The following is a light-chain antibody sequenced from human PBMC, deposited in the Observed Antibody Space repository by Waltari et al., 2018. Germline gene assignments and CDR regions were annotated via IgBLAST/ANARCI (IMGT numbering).Light chain of an antibody. CDR2: WAS. V-gene: IGKV4-1*01. J-gene: IGKJ3*01. CDR3: QQYYSTPPFT. CDR1: QSILYSSNNENY. Sequence: DIVMTQSPDSLAVSLGERATINCKSSQSILYSSNNENYLAWYQQKPGQPPKLLIYWASTRESGVPDRFSGSVSGTDFALTITSLQAEDVAVYYCQQYYSTPPFTFGPGTKVDIK.